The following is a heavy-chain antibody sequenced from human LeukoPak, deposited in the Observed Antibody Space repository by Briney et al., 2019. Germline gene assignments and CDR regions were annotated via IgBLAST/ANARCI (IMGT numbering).Heavy chain of an antibody. D-gene: IGHD4-11*01. CDR3: VRRVGNSKYDY. J-gene: IGHJ4*02. V-gene: IGHV5-51*01. CDR1: GDNLASYW. CDR2: IYPGDSDT. Sequence: PGESLKISCRVFGDNLASYWIGWARQMPGKGLDWMGIIYPGDSDTKYSPYFQGQVTISADKSISTAYLQWSSLKASDTAMYYCVRRVGNSKYDYWGQGTLVTVSS.